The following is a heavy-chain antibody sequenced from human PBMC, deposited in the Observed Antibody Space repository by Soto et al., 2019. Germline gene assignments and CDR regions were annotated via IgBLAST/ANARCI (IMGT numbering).Heavy chain of an antibody. CDR1: GGSISSGGYY. CDR3: ARVFGLGGMDV. Sequence: QVQLQESGPGLVKPSQTLSLTCTVSGGSISSGGYYWSWIRQHPGKVLEWIGYIYYSGSTYYSPSLKGRVTISVDTSKNQFSLKLSSVTAADTAVYYCARVFGLGGMDVWGQGTTVTVSS. D-gene: IGHD3-3*01. V-gene: IGHV4-31*03. CDR2: IYYSGST. J-gene: IGHJ6*02.